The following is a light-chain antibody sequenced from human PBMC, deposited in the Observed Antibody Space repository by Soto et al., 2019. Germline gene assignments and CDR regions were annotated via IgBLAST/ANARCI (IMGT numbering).Light chain of an antibody. J-gene: IGKJ3*01. CDR2: GAS. V-gene: IGKV3-20*01. CDR1: QSVSSSY. Sequence: EIVLTQSPGTLSLSPGERATLSCRASQSVSSSYLAWYQQKPGQAPRLLIYGASSRATGIPDRFSGSGSGTDSTLTISRLEPEDFAVYYCQQYGSSGFTFGPGTKVDIK. CDR3: QQYGSSGFT.